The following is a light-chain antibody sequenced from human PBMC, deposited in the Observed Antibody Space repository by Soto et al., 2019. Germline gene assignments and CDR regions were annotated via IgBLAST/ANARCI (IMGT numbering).Light chain of an antibody. CDR3: QQRSSWPIT. Sequence: EIFLTQSPATLSLSRWEVATLSCRASQSVGSKLAWFQQKPGQAPRLLIYDASNRATGIPARFSGSGSGTDFTVTISSLEPEDFAVYYCQQRSSWPITFGPGTRLEIK. CDR2: DAS. CDR1: QSVGSK. V-gene: IGKV3-11*01. J-gene: IGKJ5*01.